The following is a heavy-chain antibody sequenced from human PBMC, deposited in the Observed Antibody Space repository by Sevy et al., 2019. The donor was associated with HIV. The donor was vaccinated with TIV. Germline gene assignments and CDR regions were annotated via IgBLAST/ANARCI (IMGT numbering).Heavy chain of an antibody. Sequence: SETLSLTCTVSGGSISDYYWSWIRQPPGKGLEWIGYFYYGSGTTNYNPSLKSRVTISIDTSKNQFSLKVSSVTAADRAVNYGGGKGVTVITLYAFHIWGQGTLVTVS. V-gene: IGHV4-59*12. J-gene: IGHJ3*02. D-gene: IGHD4-4*01. CDR1: GGSISDYY. CDR3: GGKGVTVITLYAFHI. CDR2: FYYGSGTT.